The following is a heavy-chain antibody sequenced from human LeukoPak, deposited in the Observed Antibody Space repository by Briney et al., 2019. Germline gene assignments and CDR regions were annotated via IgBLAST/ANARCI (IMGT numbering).Heavy chain of an antibody. Sequence: GGSLRLSCAASGFTVSSNYMIWVRQAPGKGLEWVSVIYSGGDTYYADSVKGRFTISRDNSKNTVYLQVNSLRAEDTAVYYCARRSTVTRDVDIWGQGKMVTVSS. CDR2: IYSGGDT. J-gene: IGHJ3*02. D-gene: IGHD4-17*01. CDR1: GFTVSSNY. V-gene: IGHV3-66*04. CDR3: ARRSTVTRDVDI.